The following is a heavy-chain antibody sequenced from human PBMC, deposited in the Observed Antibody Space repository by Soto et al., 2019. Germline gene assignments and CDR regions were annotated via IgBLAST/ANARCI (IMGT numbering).Heavy chain of an antibody. D-gene: IGHD3-22*01. Sequence: SETLSLTCAFSGDSSTRSYWSLLRPPPGKGLEWIADIHHSGVTNYNPSLKSRVIISLDRSKNQFYLQMNSLKTEDTAVYYCTTGLSNGYYNFDYWGQGTPVTVSS. J-gene: IGHJ4*02. CDR3: TTGLSNGYYNFDY. V-gene: IGHV4-4*02. CDR2: IHHSGVT. CDR1: GDSSTRSYW.